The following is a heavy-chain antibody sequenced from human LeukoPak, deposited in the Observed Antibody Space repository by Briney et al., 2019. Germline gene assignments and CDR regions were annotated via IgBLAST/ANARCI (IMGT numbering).Heavy chain of an antibody. CDR2: INPSGGTT. V-gene: IGHV1-46*01. CDR1: GYTFTSHY. Sequence: ASVKVSCKASGYTFTSHYMHWVRQAPGQGLEWMGIINPSGGTTRYAQKFQGRVTMTRETSTSTVYMELSSLRTEDTAVYYCARQVFGQLLVIDYWGQGTLVTVSS. D-gene: IGHD2-8*02. CDR3: ARQVFGQLLVIDY. J-gene: IGHJ4*02.